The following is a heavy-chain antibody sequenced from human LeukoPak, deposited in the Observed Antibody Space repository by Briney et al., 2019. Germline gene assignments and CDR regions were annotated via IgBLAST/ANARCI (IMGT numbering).Heavy chain of an antibody. Sequence: GESLKISCEGSGYSFTSYWISWVRQMPGKGLGWMGRIDPSDSYTNYSPSFQGHVTISADKSISTAYLQWSSLKASDTAMYYCARLNYSGYLPFDYWGQGTLVTVSP. CDR1: GYSFTSYW. CDR2: IDPSDSYT. CDR3: ARLNYSGYLPFDY. V-gene: IGHV5-10-1*01. J-gene: IGHJ4*02. D-gene: IGHD5-12*01.